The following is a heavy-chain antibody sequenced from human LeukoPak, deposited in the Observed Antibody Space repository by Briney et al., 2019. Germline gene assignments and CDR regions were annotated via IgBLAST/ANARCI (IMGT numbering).Heavy chain of an antibody. CDR2: IYHSGST. Sequence: PSETLSLTCTVSGGSISSGSYYWGWIRQPPGKGLEWIGSIYHSGSTYYNPSLKSRVTISVDTSKNQFSLKLSSVTAADTAVYYCARALYYYDSSGEIGFFDYWGQGTLVTVSS. CDR1: GGSISSGSYY. D-gene: IGHD3-22*01. V-gene: IGHV4-39*07. CDR3: ARALYYYDSSGEIGFFDY. J-gene: IGHJ4*02.